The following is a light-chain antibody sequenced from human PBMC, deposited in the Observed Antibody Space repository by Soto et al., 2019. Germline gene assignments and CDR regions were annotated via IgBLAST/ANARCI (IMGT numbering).Light chain of an antibody. J-gene: IGLJ2*01. V-gene: IGLV2-8*01. CDR3: SSYAVNNKVV. Sequence: QSALTQPPSASGSLGQSVTISCTGTRSDIGGYNYVSWYLQYPGKAPKLMIYDVYKRPSGVPDRFSGSKSGNTASLTVSELQAEDEADYYCSSYAVNNKVVFGGGTKVTVL. CDR1: RSDIGGYNY. CDR2: DVY.